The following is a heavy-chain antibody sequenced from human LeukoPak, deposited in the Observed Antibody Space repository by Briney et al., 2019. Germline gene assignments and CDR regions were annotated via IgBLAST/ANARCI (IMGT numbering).Heavy chain of an antibody. Sequence: ASVKVSCKASGYTFTSYYMHWVRQAPGQGLEWMGWISAYNGNTSYAQKLQGRVTMTTDTSTSTAYMELRSLRSDDTAVYYCARDFSSSFVYYYYGMDVWGQGTTVTVSS. J-gene: IGHJ6*02. CDR1: GYTFTSYY. CDR3: ARDFSSSFVYYYYGMDV. CDR2: ISAYNGNT. V-gene: IGHV1-18*04. D-gene: IGHD6-6*01.